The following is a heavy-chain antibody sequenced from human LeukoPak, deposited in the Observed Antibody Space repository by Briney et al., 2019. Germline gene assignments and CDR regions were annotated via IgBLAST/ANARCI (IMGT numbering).Heavy chain of an antibody. J-gene: IGHJ4*02. CDR1: GGSISTYY. D-gene: IGHD2-15*01. CDR2: IRYSGST. CDR3: ARYYCSGGICYHFDY. V-gene: IGHV4-59*01. Sequence: PSETLSLTCTVSGGSISTYYWSWIRQPPGKGLEWIGYIRYSGSTKYNPSLKSRVTISVDTSKNQFSLKLTSVTAADTAVYYCARYYCSGGICYHFDYWGQGALVTVSS.